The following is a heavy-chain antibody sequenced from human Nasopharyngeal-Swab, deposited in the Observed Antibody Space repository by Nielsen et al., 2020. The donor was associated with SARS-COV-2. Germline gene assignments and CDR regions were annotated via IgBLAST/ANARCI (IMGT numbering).Heavy chain of an antibody. CDR2: IYYSGST. CDR3: VGSSWYGDYYYCYGMDV. CDR1: GGSISSSSYY. V-gene: IGHV4-39*07. Sequence: SETLSLTCTVSGGSISSSSYYWGWIRQPPGKGLEWIGSIYYSGSTYYNPSLKSRVTISVDTSKNQFSLKLSSVTAADTAVYYCVGSSWYGDYYYCYGMDVWGQGTTVTVSS. D-gene: IGHD6-13*01. J-gene: IGHJ6*02.